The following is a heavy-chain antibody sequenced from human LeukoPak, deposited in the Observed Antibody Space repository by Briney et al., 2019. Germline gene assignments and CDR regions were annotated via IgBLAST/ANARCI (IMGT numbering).Heavy chain of an antibody. J-gene: IGHJ4*02. CDR1: GFTFSSYG. CDR2: ISYDGSNK. D-gene: IGHD3-10*01. CDR3: ASGAGGY. V-gene: IGHV3-30*03. Sequence: GGSLRLSCAASGFTFSSYGMHWVRQAPGKGLEWVAVISYDGSNKYYADSVKGRFTISRDNSKNTLYLQMNSLRAEDTAVYYCASGAGGYWGQGTLVTVSS.